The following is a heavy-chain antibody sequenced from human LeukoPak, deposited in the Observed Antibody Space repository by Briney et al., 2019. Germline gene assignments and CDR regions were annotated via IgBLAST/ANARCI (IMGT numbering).Heavy chain of an antibody. CDR2: ISGGIMINT. J-gene: IGHJ3*02. Sequence: GGSLRLSCAASGFTFSTYAMSWVRRAPGKGLEWVAAISGGIMINTYYTDSVKGRFTISRDNSKNTLYLQMNSLRDDDTAVYYCAKDPVVGAPHVFDIWGQGTMVTVSS. V-gene: IGHV3-23*01. CDR1: GFTFSTYA. CDR3: AKDPVVGAPHVFDI. D-gene: IGHD3-16*02.